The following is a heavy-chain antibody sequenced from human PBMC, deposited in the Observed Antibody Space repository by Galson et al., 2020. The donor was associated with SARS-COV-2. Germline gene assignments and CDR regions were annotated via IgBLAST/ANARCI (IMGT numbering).Heavy chain of an antibody. CDR2: IYPGDSDT. Sequence: GESLKISCKGSGYSFTSYWIGWVRQMPGKGLEWMGIIYPGDSDTRYSPSFQGQVTISADKSISTAYLQWSSLKASDTAMYYCARQGRAAAGTDRVYYFDYWGQGTLVTVSS. J-gene: IGHJ4*02. V-gene: IGHV5-51*01. CDR1: GYSFTSYW. D-gene: IGHD6-13*01. CDR3: ARQGRAAAGTDRVYYFDY.